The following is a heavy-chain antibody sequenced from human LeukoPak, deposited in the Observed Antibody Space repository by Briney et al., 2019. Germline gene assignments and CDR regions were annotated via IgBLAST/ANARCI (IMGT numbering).Heavy chain of an antibody. D-gene: IGHD3-9*01. CDR2: ISGSGGST. J-gene: IGHJ4*02. CDR3: AKSGCPSNYDILTGPK. V-gene: IGHV3-23*01. CDR1: GFTFSSYG. Sequence: GGTLRLSCAASGFTFSSYGMSWVRQAPGKGLEWVSAISGSGGSTYYADSVKGRFTISRDNSKNTLYLQMNSLRAEDTAVYYCAKSGCPSNYDILTGPKWGQGTLVTVSS.